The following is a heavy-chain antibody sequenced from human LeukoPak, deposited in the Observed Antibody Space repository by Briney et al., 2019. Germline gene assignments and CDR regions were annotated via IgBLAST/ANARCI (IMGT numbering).Heavy chain of an antibody. CDR1: GGSISSGSYY. J-gene: IGHJ4*02. CDR3: ARGASYYGSGSYYSY. Sequence: SQTLSLTCTVSGGSISSGSYYWSWIRQPAGKGLEWIGRIYTSGSTNYNPSLKSRVTISVDTSKNQFSLKLSSVTAADTAVYYCARGASYYGSGSYYSYWGQGTLVTVSS. V-gene: IGHV4-61*02. D-gene: IGHD3-10*01. CDR2: IYTSGST.